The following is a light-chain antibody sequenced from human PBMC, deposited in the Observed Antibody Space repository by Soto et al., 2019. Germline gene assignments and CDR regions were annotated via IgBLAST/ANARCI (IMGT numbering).Light chain of an antibody. V-gene: IGKV3-20*01. CDR2: GAS. Sequence: EIGLTQSPGTLSLSPGERATLSCRASQIVSSSYLAWYQQKPGQAPRLLIYGASSRATGIPDRFSGGGSGADFTLTISRLEPEDFTVYYCQQYGSSPRTFGQGTKVDIK. J-gene: IGKJ1*01. CDR1: QIVSSSY. CDR3: QQYGSSPRT.